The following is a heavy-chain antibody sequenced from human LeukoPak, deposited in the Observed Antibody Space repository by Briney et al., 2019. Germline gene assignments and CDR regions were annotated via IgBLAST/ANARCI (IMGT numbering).Heavy chain of an antibody. Sequence: GASVKVSCKASGYTFTSYYMHWVRQAPGQGLEWMGIINPSGGSTSYAQKFQGRVTMTRDMSTSTVYMELSSLRSEDTAVYYCARDLHNYDSSGYYAAYYFDYWGQGTLVTVSS. V-gene: IGHV1-46*01. CDR1: GYTFTSYY. D-gene: IGHD3-22*01. CDR3: ARDLHNYDSSGYYAAYYFDY. CDR2: INPSGGST. J-gene: IGHJ4*02.